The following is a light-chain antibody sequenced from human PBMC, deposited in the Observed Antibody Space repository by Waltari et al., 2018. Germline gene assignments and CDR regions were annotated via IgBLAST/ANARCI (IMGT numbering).Light chain of an antibody. CDR2: GAP. CDR1: QSRPQGY. CDR3: QQYGSSILYT. V-gene: IGKV3-20*01. J-gene: IGKJ2*01. Sequence: VRQSRPQGYVAGYQQKPGQAPRLMNYGAPSRAAGIPDRFSGSGSGTDFTLIISRLEPDDCAVYCCQQYGSSILYTFGQGTKLEIK.